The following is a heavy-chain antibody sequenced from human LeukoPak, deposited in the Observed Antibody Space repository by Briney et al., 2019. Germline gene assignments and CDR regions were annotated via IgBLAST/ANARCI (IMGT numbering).Heavy chain of an antibody. J-gene: IGHJ5*02. V-gene: IGHV4-31*03. Sequence: SETLSLTCTVSGGSISSGGYYWSWIRQHPGKGLEWIGYIYYSGSTYYNPSLKSRVTISVDTSKNQFSLKLSSVTAADTAVCYCARDSGYGGFSCFDPWGQGTLVTVSS. CDR2: IYYSGST. CDR1: GGSISSGGYY. D-gene: IGHD4-23*01. CDR3: ARDSGYGGFSCFDP.